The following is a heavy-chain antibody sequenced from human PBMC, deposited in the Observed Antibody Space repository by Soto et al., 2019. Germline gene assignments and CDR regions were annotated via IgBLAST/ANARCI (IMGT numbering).Heavy chain of an antibody. D-gene: IGHD6-6*01. CDR3: AAPPRY. V-gene: IGHV4-39*07. CDR1: GGSISSSSYY. Sequence: SETLSLTCTVSGGSISSSSYYWGWIRQPPGKGLEWIGSIYYSGSTYYNPSLKSRVTISVDTSKNQVSLNLTSVTAADTAVYFCAAPPRYWGQGILVTVSS. CDR2: IYYSGST. J-gene: IGHJ4*02.